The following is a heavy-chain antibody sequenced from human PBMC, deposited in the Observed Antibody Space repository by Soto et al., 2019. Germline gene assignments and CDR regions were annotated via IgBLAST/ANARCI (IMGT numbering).Heavy chain of an antibody. CDR3: AREGESSGWFDP. CDR1: GGSISSYY. CDR2: IYYSGST. J-gene: IGHJ5*02. V-gene: IGHV4-59*01. Sequence: QVQLQESGPGLVKPSETLSLTCTVSGGSISSYYWSWIRQPPGKGLEWIGYIYYSGSTNYNPSLKSRVTISVDTSKNQFSLKLSSVTAADTAVYYCAREGESSGWFDPWGQGTLVAVSS. D-gene: IGHD6-19*01.